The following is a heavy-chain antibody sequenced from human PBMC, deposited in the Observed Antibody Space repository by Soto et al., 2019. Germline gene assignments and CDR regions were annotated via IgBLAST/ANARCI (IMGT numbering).Heavy chain of an antibody. CDR1: GGPISSYY. V-gene: IGHV4-59*08. D-gene: IGHD3-22*01. CDR3: ARHLFLYYYDSSGYYLRDAFDI. CDR2: IYYSGST. J-gene: IGHJ3*02. Sequence: SETLSLTCTVSGGPISSYYWSWIRQPPGKGLEWIGYIYYSGSTNYNPSLKSRVTISVDTSKNQFSLKLSSVTAADTAVYYCARHLFLYYYDSSGYYLRDAFDIWGHGTMVTLS.